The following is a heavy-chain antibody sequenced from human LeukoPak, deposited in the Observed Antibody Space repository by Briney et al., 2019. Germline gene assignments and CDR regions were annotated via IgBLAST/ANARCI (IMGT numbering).Heavy chain of an antibody. CDR3: AELGITMIGGV. CDR2: ISGSGGST. J-gene: IGHJ6*04. V-gene: IGHV3-23*01. CDR1: GFTFSSYG. Sequence: GGSLRLSCAASGFTFSSYGMSWVRQAPGKGLEWVSGISGSGGSTYYADSVKGRFTISRDNSKKTLYLQMNSLRAEDTAVYYCAELGITMIGGVWGKGTTVTISS. D-gene: IGHD3-10*02.